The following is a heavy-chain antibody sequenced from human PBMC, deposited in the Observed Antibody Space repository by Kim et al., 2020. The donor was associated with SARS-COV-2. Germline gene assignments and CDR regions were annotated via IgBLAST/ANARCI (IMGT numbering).Heavy chain of an antibody. D-gene: IGHD3-9*01. J-gene: IGHJ6*03. CDR3: ARARYVAWSQGYYHYYMDG. Sequence: SETLSLTCTVSGGSISSYYWSWIRQPPGKGLEWIGYIYYSGSTNYNPSLKSRVTISVDTSKNQCSLKLSSVTAADPAVYYCARARYVAWSQGYYHYYMDGGGEGTTVTVSS. CDR1: GGSISSYY. CDR2: IYYSGST. V-gene: IGHV4-59*01.